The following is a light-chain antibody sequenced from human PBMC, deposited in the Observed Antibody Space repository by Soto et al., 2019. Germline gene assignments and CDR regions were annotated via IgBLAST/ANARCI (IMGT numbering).Light chain of an antibody. V-gene: IGKV1-5*03. CDR1: QSISNW. Sequence: DTPMTQSPSTLSASVGDRVTISCRASQSISNWLAWYQQKPGKAPKLLIYKASNLESGVPSRFSGSGSGTEFTLTISSLQPDDFATYYCQQYNGTFGQGTKVEIK. CDR3: QQYNGT. J-gene: IGKJ1*01. CDR2: KAS.